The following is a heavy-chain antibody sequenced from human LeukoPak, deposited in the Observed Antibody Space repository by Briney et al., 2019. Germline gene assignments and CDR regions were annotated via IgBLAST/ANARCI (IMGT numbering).Heavy chain of an antibody. CDR1: GGTFSSYA. Sequence: VASVKVSCKASGGTFSSYAISWVRQAPGQGLEWMGGIIPIFGTANYAQKFQGRATITTDESTSTAYMELSSLRSEDTAVYYCAREETLYSGSYYVLGYWGQGTLVTVSS. D-gene: IGHD1-26*01. CDR3: AREETLYSGSYYVLGY. CDR2: IIPIFGTA. V-gene: IGHV1-69*05. J-gene: IGHJ4*02.